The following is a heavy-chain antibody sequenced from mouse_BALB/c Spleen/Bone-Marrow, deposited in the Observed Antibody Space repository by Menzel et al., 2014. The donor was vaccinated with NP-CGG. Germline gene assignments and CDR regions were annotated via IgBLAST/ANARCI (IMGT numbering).Heavy chain of an antibody. CDR1: GFDFSRFW. V-gene: IGHV4-1*02. J-gene: IGHJ3*01. D-gene: IGHD2-3*01. CDR2: INPDSSTI. Sequence: EVKLMESGGGLVQPGGSLKLSCAASGFDFSRFWMGWVRQAPGKGLEWIGAINPDSSTINYTPALKDRFIISRDNAKNTLFLQMSKGRSEETALYYGGRLGYYGGFAYWGQGTLVTVSA. CDR3: GRLGYYGGFAY.